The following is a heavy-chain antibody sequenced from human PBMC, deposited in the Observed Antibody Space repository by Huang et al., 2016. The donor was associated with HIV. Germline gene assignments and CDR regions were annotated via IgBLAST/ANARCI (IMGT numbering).Heavy chain of an antibody. V-gene: IGHV4-4*07. D-gene: IGHD2-2*01. CDR3: ARENEFCGSTNCHHYYYGLDV. J-gene: IGHJ6*02. CDR2: FYTSGNT. Sequence: QVQLQESGPGLVKPSETLSLTCTVSGGSISPYYWSWIRQSAGKGLEWSGRFYTSGNTNYNPSLRSRVTMSVDTSKNQFSLRLTSVTAADTAVYYCARENEFCGSTNCHHYYYGLDVWGQGTTVTVSS. CDR1: GGSISPYY.